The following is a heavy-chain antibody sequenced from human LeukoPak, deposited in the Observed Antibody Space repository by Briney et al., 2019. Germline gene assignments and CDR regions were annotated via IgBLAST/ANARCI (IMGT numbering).Heavy chain of an antibody. Sequence: GASVKVSSKASGYTFTGYYMHWVRQAPGQGLEWMGWINPNSGGTNYAQKFQGWVTMTRDTSISTAYMELSRLRSDDTAVYYCARGMVADRSLDIWGQGTMVTVSS. J-gene: IGHJ3*02. D-gene: IGHD2-15*01. CDR3: ARGMVADRSLDI. CDR1: GYTFTGYY. CDR2: INPNSGGT. V-gene: IGHV1-2*04.